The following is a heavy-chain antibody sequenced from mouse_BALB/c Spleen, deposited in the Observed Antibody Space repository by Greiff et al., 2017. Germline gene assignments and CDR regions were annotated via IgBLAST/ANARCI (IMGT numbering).Heavy chain of an antibody. Sequence: VQLQQSGPELVKPGASVKMSCKASGYTFTDYYMDWVKQSHGESFEWIGRVNPYNGGTSYNQKFKGKATLTVDKSSSTAYMELNSLTSEDSAVYYCARSGGELFAYWGQGTLVTVSA. CDR1: GYTFTDYY. D-gene: IGHD1-1*02. CDR3: ARSGGELFAY. V-gene: IGHV1-19*01. J-gene: IGHJ3*01. CDR2: VNPYNGGT.